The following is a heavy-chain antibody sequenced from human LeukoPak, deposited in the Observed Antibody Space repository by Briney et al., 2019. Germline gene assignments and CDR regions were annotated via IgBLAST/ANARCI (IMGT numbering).Heavy chain of an antibody. J-gene: IGHJ4*02. CDR1: GFTFSDYW. Sequence: GSLRLSCAASGFTFSDYWMSWIRQPPGKRLEWIGYIYYSGSTNYNPSLKSRVTMSLDTSKNQFSLKLSSVTAADTAVYYCTRTSASTAIDYWGQGTLVTVSS. V-gene: IGHV4-59*01. D-gene: IGHD4-17*01. CDR3: TRTSASTAIDY. CDR2: IYYSGST.